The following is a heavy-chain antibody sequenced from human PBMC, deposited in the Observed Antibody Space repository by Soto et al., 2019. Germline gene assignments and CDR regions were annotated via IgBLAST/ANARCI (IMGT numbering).Heavy chain of an antibody. V-gene: IGHV3-23*01. CDR1: GFTFSSYA. J-gene: IGHJ6*02. CDR3: AKVQWGGSHSNYYYGIDV. D-gene: IGHD1-26*01. Sequence: EVQLLESGGGLVQPGGSLRLSCAASGFTFSSYAMSWVRQAPGKGLEWVSAISGSGGSTDYADYVKGRFPISRDNSKNTLYLQMNSLRAEDTAVYYCAKVQWGGSHSNYYYGIDVWGQGTTVTVSS. CDR2: ISGSGGST.